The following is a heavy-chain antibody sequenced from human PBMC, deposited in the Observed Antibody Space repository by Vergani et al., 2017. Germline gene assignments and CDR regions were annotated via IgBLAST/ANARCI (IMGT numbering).Heavy chain of an antibody. CDR1: GFTFSSYS. V-gene: IGHV3-21*01. J-gene: IGHJ4*02. D-gene: IGHD6-13*01. CDR2: ISSSSTYI. CDR3: AKMRGTRRRGAAGHFDY. Sequence: EVQLVESGGGLVKPGGSLRLSCAASGFTFSSYSMNWVRQAPGKGLEWVSSISSSSTYIYYADSVKGRFTISRDNSKNTLYLQMNRLRAEDTAVYYVAKMRGTRRRGAAGHFDYWGQGTLVTVSS.